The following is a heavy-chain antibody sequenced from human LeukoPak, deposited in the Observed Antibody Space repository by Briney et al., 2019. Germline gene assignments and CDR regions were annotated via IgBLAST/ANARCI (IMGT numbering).Heavy chain of an antibody. J-gene: IGHJ4*02. CDR2: ISWNSGSI. D-gene: IGHD2-15*01. Sequence: GGFLRLSCAASGFTFDDYAMHWVRQAPGKGLEWVSGISWNSGSIGYADSVKGRFTISRDNAKNSLYLQMNSLRPEDTAVYYCARDGDWGGYSRPDYWGQGTLVTVSS. V-gene: IGHV3-9*01. CDR3: ARDGDWGGYSRPDY. CDR1: GFTFDDYA.